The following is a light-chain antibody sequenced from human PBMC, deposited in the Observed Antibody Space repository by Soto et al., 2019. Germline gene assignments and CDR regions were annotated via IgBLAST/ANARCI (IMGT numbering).Light chain of an antibody. V-gene: IGKV1-39*01. J-gene: IGKJ2*01. Sequence: DIQMTQSPSSLSASVGDRVTITCRASQTISRFLNWYQRKPGKAPKFLIHDASNLQSGVPSRFNGSGSGTDFTLTISSLQPEDFATYSCQQSFSTPPTFGQGTKLEI. CDR1: QTISRF. CDR2: DAS. CDR3: QQSFSTPPT.